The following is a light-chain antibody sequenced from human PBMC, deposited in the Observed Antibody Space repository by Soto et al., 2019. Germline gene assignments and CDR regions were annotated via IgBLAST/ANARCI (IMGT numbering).Light chain of an antibody. CDR2: DAS. CDR1: QSVDND. Sequence: DIVMTQSPATLSVSPGDTATLSCRASQSVDNDLAWYQQKPGQPPRLLIYDASTRATGIPARFSGSQSGTEFTLTISSLLSEDFAVYSCQQYNNWPLTFGGGTKVDIK. CDR3: QQYNNWPLT. J-gene: IGKJ4*01. V-gene: IGKV3D-15*01.